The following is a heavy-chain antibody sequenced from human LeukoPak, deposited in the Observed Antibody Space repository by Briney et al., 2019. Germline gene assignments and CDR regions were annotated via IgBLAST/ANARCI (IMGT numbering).Heavy chain of an antibody. Sequence: SETLSRTCTVSGGSISSYSWSWIRQPPGKGLEWIGYIYYSGSTNYNPSLKSRVTISVDTSKNQFSLKLSSVTAADTAVYFCAKDRGSGWDGFDIWGQGTMVTVSS. CDR2: IYYSGST. CDR1: GGSISSYS. D-gene: IGHD3-10*01. J-gene: IGHJ3*02. CDR3: AKDRGSGWDGFDI. V-gene: IGHV4-59*01.